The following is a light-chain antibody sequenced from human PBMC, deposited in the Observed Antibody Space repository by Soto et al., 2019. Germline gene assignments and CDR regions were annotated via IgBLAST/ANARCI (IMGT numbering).Light chain of an antibody. CDR3: QQYGGSVQT. V-gene: IGKV3-20*01. Sequence: EIVLTQSPGTLSLSPGERATLSCRASQSVSNNYLAWYQQKPGQAPRLLIYGAYSRATGIPDGFSGSGSGTDFTLTISRLGPEDFAVYYCQQYGGSVQTFGQGTKVDIK. J-gene: IGKJ1*01. CDR2: GAY. CDR1: QSVSNNY.